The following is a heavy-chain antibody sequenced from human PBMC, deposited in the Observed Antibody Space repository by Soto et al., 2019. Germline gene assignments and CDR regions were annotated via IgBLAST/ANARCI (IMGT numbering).Heavy chain of an antibody. V-gene: IGHV2-5*01. CDR3: ARLYSSGWYAY. CDR1: GFSLSTSGVG. D-gene: IGHD6-19*01. Sequence: FGPTLVNPTQTLTLTCTFSGFSLSTSGVGVGWIRQPPGKALEWLALIYWNDDKRYSPSLKSRLTITKDTSKNQVVLTMTNMDPVDTATYYCARLYSSGWYAYWGQGTLVTVSS. J-gene: IGHJ4*02. CDR2: IYWNDDK.